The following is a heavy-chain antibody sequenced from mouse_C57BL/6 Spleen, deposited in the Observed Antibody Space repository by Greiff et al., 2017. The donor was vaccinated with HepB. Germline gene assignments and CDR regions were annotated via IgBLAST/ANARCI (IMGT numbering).Heavy chain of an antibody. Sequence: VQLQQSGAELAKPGASVKLSCKASGYTFTSYWMHWVQQRPGQGLEWIGYINPSSGYTKYNQKFKDKATLTADKSSSTAYMHLSSLTFEDSAVSYCASSLITTVVDYAVDYWGQGASVTVAS. CDR3: ASSLITTVVDYAVDY. V-gene: IGHV1-7*01. D-gene: IGHD1-1*01. CDR1: GYTFTSYW. CDR2: INPSSGYT. J-gene: IGHJ4*01.